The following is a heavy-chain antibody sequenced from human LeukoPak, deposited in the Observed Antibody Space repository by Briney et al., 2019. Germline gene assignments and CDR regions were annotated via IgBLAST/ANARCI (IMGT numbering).Heavy chain of an antibody. D-gene: IGHD4-17*01. V-gene: IGHV3-23*01. CDR2: ISGSGGNT. J-gene: IGHJ4*02. CDR1: GFTFSIYS. CDR3: ANGNNGDYVRLDY. Sequence: PGGSLRLSCAASGFTFSIYSMTWVRQAPGKGLEWVSVISGSGGNTYYADSVKGRFTISRDNSKNTLYLQMNSLRAEDTAVYYCANGNNGDYVRLDYWGQGTLVTVSS.